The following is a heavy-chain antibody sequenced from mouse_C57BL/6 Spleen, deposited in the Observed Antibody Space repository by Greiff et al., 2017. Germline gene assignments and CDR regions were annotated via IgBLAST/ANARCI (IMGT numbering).Heavy chain of an antibody. D-gene: IGHD2-4*01. Sequence: QVHVKQPGAELVRPGSSVKLSCKASGYTFTSYWMDWVKQRPGQGLEWIGNIYPSDSETHYNQKFKDKATLTVDKSSSTAYMQLSSLTSEDSAVYYCAPLRQDFAYWGQGTLVTVSA. CDR1: GYTFTSYW. CDR2: IYPSDSET. CDR3: APLRQDFAY. V-gene: IGHV1-61*01. J-gene: IGHJ3*01.